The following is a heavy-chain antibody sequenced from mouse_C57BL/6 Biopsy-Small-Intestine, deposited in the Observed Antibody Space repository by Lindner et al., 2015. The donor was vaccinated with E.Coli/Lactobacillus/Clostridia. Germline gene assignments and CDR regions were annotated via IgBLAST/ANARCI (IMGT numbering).Heavy chain of an antibody. CDR1: GYAFSNYL. J-gene: IGHJ3*01. V-gene: IGHV1-54*01. Sequence: VQLQESGAELVRPGTSVKVSCKASGYAFSNYLIEWVKQRPGQGLEWIGVINPGNGGTDYNEKFKDKTTLTADKSSSTAYMQLSSLTSEDSAVYFCASYGNFDHWGQGTLVTVSA. CDR2: INPGNGGT. CDR3: ASYGNFDH. D-gene: IGHD2-1*01.